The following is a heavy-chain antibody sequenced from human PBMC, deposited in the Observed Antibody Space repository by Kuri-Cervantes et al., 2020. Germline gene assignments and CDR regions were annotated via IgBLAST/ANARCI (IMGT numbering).Heavy chain of an antibody. V-gene: IGHV3-21*01. CDR2: ISSSSSYI. J-gene: IGHJ3*02. CDR1: GFTFSSYS. CDR3: AREFGRPAQWFREEKAFDI. D-gene: IGHD3-10*01. Sequence: GESLKISCAASGFTFSSYSMNWVRQAPGKGLEWVSSISSSSSYIYYADSVKGRFTISRDNAKNSLYLQMNSLRAEDTAVYYCAREFGRPAQWFREEKAFDIWGQGTMVTVSS.